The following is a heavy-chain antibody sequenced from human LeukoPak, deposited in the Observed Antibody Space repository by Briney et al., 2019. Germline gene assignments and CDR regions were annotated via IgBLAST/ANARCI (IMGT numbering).Heavy chain of an antibody. D-gene: IGHD3-10*01. V-gene: IGHV4-59*01. Sequence: SETLSLTCSVSGGSMNRYEWSWIRQPPGKGLEWIGEIYYSGNTNYNPSLKSRVIISVDKSKNKFSLNMSSVTAADTAVYYCAAATQWFGELRPYYFDYWGQGTLVTVSS. CDR3: AAATQWFGELRPYYFDY. J-gene: IGHJ4*02. CDR2: IYYSGNT. CDR1: GGSMNRYE.